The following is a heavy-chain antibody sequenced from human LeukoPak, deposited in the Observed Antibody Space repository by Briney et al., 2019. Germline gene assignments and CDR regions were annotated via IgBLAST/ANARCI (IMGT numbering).Heavy chain of an antibody. CDR2: IRYDGSNK. CDR3: AKEGPTGAGWYYYMDV. Sequence: GGSLRLSCAASGFTFSGYGMHWVRQAPGKGLEWVAFIRYDGSNKYYADSVKGRFTISRDNSKNTLYLQMNSLRAEDTAVYYCAKEGPTGAGWYYYMDVWGKGTTVTISS. D-gene: IGHD1-14*01. J-gene: IGHJ6*03. CDR1: GFTFSGYG. V-gene: IGHV3-30*02.